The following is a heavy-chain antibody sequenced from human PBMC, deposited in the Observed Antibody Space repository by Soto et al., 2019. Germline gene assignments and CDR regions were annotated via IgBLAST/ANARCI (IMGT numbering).Heavy chain of an antibody. CDR3: AKDSRYSGYGHFDY. D-gene: IGHD5-12*01. V-gene: IGHV3-21*04. Sequence: SGGSLRLSCAASEFTFSSYSMNWVRQAPGKGLEWVSFISPGGADIYYADSLKGRFTISRDNAKNTLYLQMNSLRAEDTAVYYCAKDSRYSGYGHFDYWGQGT. J-gene: IGHJ4*02. CDR2: ISPGGADI. CDR1: EFTFSSYS.